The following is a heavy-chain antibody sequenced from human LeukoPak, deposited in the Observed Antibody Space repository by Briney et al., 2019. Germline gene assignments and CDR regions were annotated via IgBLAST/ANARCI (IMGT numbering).Heavy chain of an antibody. CDR3: AKDENIVATTDCDF. D-gene: IGHD5-12*01. Sequence: PGGSLRLSCAASGFTFSSYAMSWVRQAPGKGLEWVSAISGSGGSTYSADSVKGRFTISRDNSKNTLYLQMNSLRAEDTAVYYCAKDENIVATTDCDFWGQGTLVTVSS. CDR1: GFTFSSYA. V-gene: IGHV3-23*01. CDR2: ISGSGGST. J-gene: IGHJ4*02.